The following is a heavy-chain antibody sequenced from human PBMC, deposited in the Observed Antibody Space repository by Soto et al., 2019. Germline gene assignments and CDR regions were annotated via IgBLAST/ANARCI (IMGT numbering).Heavy chain of an antibody. D-gene: IGHD1-26*01. V-gene: IGHV3-11*04. CDR2: INSGNLI. CDR1: GFTFGDYA. CDR3: ARAYLGRLPRRADYYYALDV. Sequence: KPGGSLRLSCTASGFTFGDYAMSWFRQAPGKGLEWFSYINSGNLIHYADSVKGRFTISRDNAKNSLYLQMNSLTTGDTAVYYCARAYLGRLPRRADYYYALDVWGQGTTVTVSS. J-gene: IGHJ6*02.